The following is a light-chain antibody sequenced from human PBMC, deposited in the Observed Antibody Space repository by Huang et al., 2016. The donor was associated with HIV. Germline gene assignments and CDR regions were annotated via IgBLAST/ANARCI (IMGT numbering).Light chain of an antibody. CDR3: QQRDNWHWP. J-gene: IGKJ1*01. V-gene: IGKV3-11*01. CDR1: QSVSRY. Sequence: EIVLTQSPATLSLSPGERANLSCRASQSVSRYLATYQQKPGQAPRLAIYDTSNRAAGIPARFSGSGSGTDFTLTISSLEPEDFAVYYCQQRDNWHWPFGQGTKVEIK. CDR2: DTS.